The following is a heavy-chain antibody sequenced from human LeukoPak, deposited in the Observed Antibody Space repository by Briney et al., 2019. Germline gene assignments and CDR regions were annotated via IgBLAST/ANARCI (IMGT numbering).Heavy chain of an antibody. CDR3: ARVRFLEWPAPMDV. CDR2: IYTGGTT. D-gene: IGHD3-3*01. CDR1: GFTVSSKY. Sequence: GGSLRLSCAASGFTVSSKYMTWVRQAPGKGLEWVSFIYTGGTTYYADSVKGRFIISRDNSKNTLYLQMNSLRAEDTAVYYCARVRFLEWPAPMDVWGKGTTVTVSS. V-gene: IGHV3-53*01. J-gene: IGHJ6*03.